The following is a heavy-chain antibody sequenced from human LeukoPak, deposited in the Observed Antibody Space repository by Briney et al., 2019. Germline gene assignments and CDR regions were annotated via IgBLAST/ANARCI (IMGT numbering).Heavy chain of an antibody. D-gene: IGHD2-2*01. V-gene: IGHV4-4*07. CDR3: ARGYCSSTSCSEYFQH. Sequence: PSETLSLTCTVSGGSISSYYWSWIRQPAGKGLEWIGRIYTSGSTNYNPSLKSRVTMSVDTSKNQFSLKLSSVTAADTAVYYCARGYCSSTSCSEYFQHWGQGTLVTVSS. J-gene: IGHJ1*01. CDR2: IYTSGST. CDR1: GGSISSYY.